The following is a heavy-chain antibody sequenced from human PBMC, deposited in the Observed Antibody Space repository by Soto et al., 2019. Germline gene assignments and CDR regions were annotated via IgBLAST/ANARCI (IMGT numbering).Heavy chain of an antibody. V-gene: IGHV6-1*01. CDR3: ARDTGYSRKVDYYYGMDV. CDR2: TYYRSKWYN. Sequence: SQTLSLSCAISGDSVSSNSAAWNWIRQSPSRGLEWLGRTYYRSKWYNDYAVSVKGRVTINPDTSKNQFSLQLNSVTPEDTAVYYCARDTGYSRKVDYYYGMDVWGQGTTVTVSS. CDR1: GDSVSSNSAA. D-gene: IGHD6-13*01. J-gene: IGHJ6*02.